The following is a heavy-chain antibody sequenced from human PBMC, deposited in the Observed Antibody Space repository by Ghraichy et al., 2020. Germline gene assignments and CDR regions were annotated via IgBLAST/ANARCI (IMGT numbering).Heavy chain of an antibody. Sequence: ASVQVSCKASGYTFISYALHWVRQAPGQRLEWMGWIIAGNGNTQYAQKFQGRVTITRGTSASTAYMELSSLRSEDTAVYYCARLSRVHSSGWYYFDYWGQGTLVTVSS. CDR1: GYTFISYA. J-gene: IGHJ4*02. V-gene: IGHV1-3*01. CDR3: ARLSRVHSSGWYYFDY. CDR2: IIAGNGNT. D-gene: IGHD6-19*01.